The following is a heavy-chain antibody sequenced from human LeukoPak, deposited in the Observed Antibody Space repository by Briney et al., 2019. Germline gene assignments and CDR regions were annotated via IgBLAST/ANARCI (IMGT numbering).Heavy chain of an antibody. CDR2: IRYDGSNK. CDR1: GFTFSSYG. D-gene: IGHD6-13*01. Sequence: GGSLRLSSAASGFTFSSYGMHWVRQAPGKGLEWVAFIRYDGSNKYYADSVKGRFTISRDNSKNTLYLQMNSLRAEDTAVYYCAKDRSSSWYHYYYMDVWGKGTTVTISS. J-gene: IGHJ6*03. V-gene: IGHV3-30*02. CDR3: AKDRSSSWYHYYYMDV.